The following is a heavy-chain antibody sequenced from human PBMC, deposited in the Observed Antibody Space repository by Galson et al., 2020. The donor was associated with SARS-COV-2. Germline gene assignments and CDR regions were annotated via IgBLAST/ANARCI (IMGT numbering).Heavy chain of an antibody. Sequence: GESLKISCAASGLTFSYYWMHWVRQAPGEGLVWVSRIKGDGSDPIYADSMRGRFTISRDNAENTLYLQMNGLRAEDTAVYYCATGASQYYDYWGQGTLVTVSS. CDR3: ATGASQYYDY. D-gene: IGHD3-10*01. J-gene: IGHJ4*02. V-gene: IGHV3-74*01. CDR1: GLTFSYYW. CDR2: IKGDGSDP.